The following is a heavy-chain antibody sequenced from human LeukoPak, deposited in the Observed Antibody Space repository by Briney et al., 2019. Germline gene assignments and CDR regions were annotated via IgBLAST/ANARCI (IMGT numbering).Heavy chain of an antibody. CDR3: ARDHIAAAGIYGMDV. CDR2: IYSGGSA. J-gene: IGHJ6*02. D-gene: IGHD6-13*01. Sequence: GGSLRHSCAASGFTVSSNYMSWVRQAPGRGLEWVSVIYSGGSAYYADSVKGRFTISRDNSKNTLYLQMNSLRAEDTAVYYCARDHIAAAGIYGMDVWGQGTTVTVSS. CDR1: GFTVSSNY. V-gene: IGHV3-66*01.